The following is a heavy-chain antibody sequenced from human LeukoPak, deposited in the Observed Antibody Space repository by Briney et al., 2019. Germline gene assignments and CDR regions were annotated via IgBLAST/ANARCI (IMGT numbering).Heavy chain of an antibody. J-gene: IGHJ5*01. Sequence: SPGTLSPTCSVSGDSISGFFWKWVRQSPEKGLEWIAVTHYSGTTNYNPSLKSRVTISIDTSRQQFFLKLSSVTAADTAVCYCVLAPNSNWFDFWGQGTRVTVSS. CDR2: THYSGTT. D-gene: IGHD2-8*01. CDR3: VLAPNSNWFDF. V-gene: IGHV4-59*12. CDR1: GDSISGFF.